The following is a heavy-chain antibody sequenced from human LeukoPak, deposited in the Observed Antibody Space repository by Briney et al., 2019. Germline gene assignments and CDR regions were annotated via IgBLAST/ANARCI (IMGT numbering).Heavy chain of an antibody. CDR3: ARVGPTTVLDAFDI. J-gene: IGHJ3*02. CDR1: GCAISSGDYY. CDR2: IYYSGST. V-gene: IGHV4-30-4*01. Sequence: SEALSLTCIVSGCAISSGDYYWSWMRQPPGKCLEWFGYIYYSGSTYYNPSLKSRVTISVDTSKNQFSLKLSSVTAADTAVYYCARVGPTTVLDAFDIWGQGTMVTVSS. D-gene: IGHD4-4*01.